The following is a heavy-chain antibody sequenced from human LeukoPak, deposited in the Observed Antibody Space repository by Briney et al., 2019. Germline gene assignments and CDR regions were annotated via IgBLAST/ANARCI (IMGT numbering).Heavy chain of an antibody. V-gene: IGHV4-59*08. D-gene: IGHD3-22*01. CDR1: GGSISSYY. CDR2: IYYSGST. Sequence: SETLSLTCTVSGGSISSYYWSWIRQPPGKGLEWIGYIYYSGSTNYNPSLKSRVTISVDTSKNQFSLKLSSVTAADTAVYYCARQRYDSSGYYYDYWGQGTLVTVSS. CDR3: ARQRYDSSGYYYDY. J-gene: IGHJ4*02.